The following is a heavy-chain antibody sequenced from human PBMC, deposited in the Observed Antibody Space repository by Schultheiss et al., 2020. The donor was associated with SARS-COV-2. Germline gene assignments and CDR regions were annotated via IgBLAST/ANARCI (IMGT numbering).Heavy chain of an antibody. V-gene: IGHV1-69*13. CDR1: GGSFSSYG. CDR3: ARRDIGWFDP. Sequence: SVKVSCKASGGSFSSYGFTWVRQAPGQGLEWMGGIIPIFGTANYAQKFQGRVTITADESTSTAYMELRSLRSDDTAVYYCARRDIGWFDPWGQGTLVTVSS. CDR2: IIPIFGTA. J-gene: IGHJ5*02.